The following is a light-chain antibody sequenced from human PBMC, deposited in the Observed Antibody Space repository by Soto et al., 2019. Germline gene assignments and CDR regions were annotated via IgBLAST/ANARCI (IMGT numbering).Light chain of an antibody. V-gene: IGKV1-13*02. J-gene: IGKJ1*01. CDR1: QGIRSA. Sequence: ALQLTQSPSSLSASVGDRVTIPCRASQGIRSALGWYQQKPGKAPKVLIWDASSLQRGVPSTYSGSGSVTEFTLTISSLQPDYFATYYCQQYNGHSTWTCGQGTKVDIK. CDR3: QQYNGHSTWT. CDR2: DAS.